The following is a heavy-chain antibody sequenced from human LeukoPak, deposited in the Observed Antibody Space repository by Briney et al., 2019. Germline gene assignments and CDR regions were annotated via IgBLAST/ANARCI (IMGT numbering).Heavy chain of an antibody. D-gene: IGHD1-26*01. J-gene: IGHJ4*02. Sequence: GGSLRLSCAASGFTFNTYGMHWVRQAPGKGLEWVAFIRFDATNKFYADSVRGRFTISRDDSKNTLYLQMNSLRAGDTALYYCAKEASGSRTYFDYWGQGTLVSVSS. CDR3: AKEASGSRTYFDY. CDR1: GFTFNTYG. V-gene: IGHV3-30*02. CDR2: IRFDATNK.